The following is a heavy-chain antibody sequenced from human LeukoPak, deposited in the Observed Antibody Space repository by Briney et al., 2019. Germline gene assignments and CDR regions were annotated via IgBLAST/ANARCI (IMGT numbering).Heavy chain of an antibody. CDR2: INWNGGST. V-gene: IGHV3-20*04. J-gene: IGHJ3*02. D-gene: IGHD1-1*01. CDR1: GFTLDDYG. Sequence: PGGSVSLFCGAWGFTLDDYGKRWVRQARGKGREGGTGINWNGGSTVYADSVKGRFTISRDNAKHSLYLQMNSLRAEDTTLYYCARDRNGYDAFDIWGQGTMVTVSS. CDR3: ARDRNGYDAFDI.